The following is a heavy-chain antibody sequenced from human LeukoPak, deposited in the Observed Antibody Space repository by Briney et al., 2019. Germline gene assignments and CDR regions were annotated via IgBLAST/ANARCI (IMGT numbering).Heavy chain of an antibody. J-gene: IGHJ4*02. V-gene: IGHV3-23*01. D-gene: IGHD2-21*02. Sequence: GGSLRLSCTASGFTFDSYGMAWVRQAPGKGLEWVSAISGSGGSTYYADSVKGRFTISRDNSKNTLYLQMNSLRAEDTAVYYCAKVKPDYCGGDCYSPFDYWGQGTLVTVSS. CDR1: GFTFDSYG. CDR2: ISGSGGST. CDR3: AKVKPDYCGGDCYSPFDY.